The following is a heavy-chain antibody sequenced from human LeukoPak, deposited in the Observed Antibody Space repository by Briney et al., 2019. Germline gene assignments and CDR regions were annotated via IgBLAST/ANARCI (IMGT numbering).Heavy chain of an antibody. CDR2: ISYDGSNK. V-gene: IGHV3-30-3*01. CDR3: ARGQRRLVDY. CDR1: GFTFSSYA. J-gene: IGHJ4*02. Sequence: GRSLRLSCAASGFTFSSYAMHWVRQAPSKGLEWVAVISYDGSNKYYADSVKGRFTISRDNSKNTLYLQMNSLRAEDTAVYYCARGQRRLVDYWGQGTLVTVSS. D-gene: IGHD5-24*01.